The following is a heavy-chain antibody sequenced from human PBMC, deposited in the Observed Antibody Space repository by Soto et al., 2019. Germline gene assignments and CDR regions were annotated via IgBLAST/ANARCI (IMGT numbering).Heavy chain of an antibody. Sequence: ASVKVSCKASGYTFSAYNIHWVRQAPGQGLEWLGWINPNTGGTNYAQGFPGRVILTRDTATNTAYMEVTRLISDETAVYYCVRGNLGTARGFYYGMDVWGQGTTVTV. V-gene: IGHV1-2*02. CDR3: VRGNLGTARGFYYGMDV. CDR2: INPNTGGT. D-gene: IGHD6-6*01. J-gene: IGHJ6*02. CDR1: GYTFSAYN.